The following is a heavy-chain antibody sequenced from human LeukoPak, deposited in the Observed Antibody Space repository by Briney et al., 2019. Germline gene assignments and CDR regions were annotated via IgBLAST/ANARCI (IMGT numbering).Heavy chain of an antibody. V-gene: IGHV3-48*04. Sequence: GGSLRLSCAASGFKFRDYTMNWFRQAPGKGLEWLSYISGSSGSIYYADSVKGRFTISRDNAKNSLYLQMNSLRAEDTAVYYCARAGYSGYDRNYYYYYYMDVWGKGTTVTISS. CDR3: ARAGYSGYDRNYYYYYYMDV. D-gene: IGHD5-12*01. CDR2: ISGSSGSI. CDR1: GFKFRDYT. J-gene: IGHJ6*03.